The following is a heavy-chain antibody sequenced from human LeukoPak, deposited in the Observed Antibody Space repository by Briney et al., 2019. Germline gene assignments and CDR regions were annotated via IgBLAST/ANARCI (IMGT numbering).Heavy chain of an antibody. V-gene: IGHV3-30*04. CDR3: ASGVRGVIVGARIDY. CDR1: GFTFSSYA. CDR2: ISYDGSNK. Sequence: GGSLRLSCAVSGFTFSSYAMHWVRQAPGKGLEWVAVISYDGSNKYYADSVKGRFTISRDNSKNTLYLQMNSLRAEDTAVYYCASGVRGVIVGARIDYWGQGTLVTVSS. J-gene: IGHJ4*02. D-gene: IGHD3-10*01.